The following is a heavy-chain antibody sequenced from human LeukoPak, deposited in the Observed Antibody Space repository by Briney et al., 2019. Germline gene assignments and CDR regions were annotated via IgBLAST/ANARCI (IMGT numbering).Heavy chain of an antibody. CDR3: ARGSSGAGYYFDY. Sequence: GGSLRLSCATSGFIFSDYYISWIRQAPGKGLEWVSYISSSGSTIYYADSVKGRFTISTDNAKYSLDLQMNSLRVEDTALYYCARGSSGAGYYFDYWGLGTLVTVSS. J-gene: IGHJ4*02. CDR1: GFIFSDYY. V-gene: IGHV3-11*04. D-gene: IGHD3-22*01. CDR2: ISSSGSTI.